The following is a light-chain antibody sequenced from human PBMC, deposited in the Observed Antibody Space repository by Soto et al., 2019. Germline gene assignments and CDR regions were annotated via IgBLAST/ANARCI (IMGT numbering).Light chain of an antibody. CDR1: QGITTS. CDR3: QQVSGFPLT. J-gene: IGKJ4*01. V-gene: IGKV1-12*01. CDR2: DAS. Sequence: DIEMTQSPSSVSSSVGDIFSIICRASQGITTSLAWYQQKPGKVPKLLIYDASTLQSGVPSRFSGSGSGTDFTLTISSLQPEDFATYFCQQVSGFPLTFGGGTKVDIK.